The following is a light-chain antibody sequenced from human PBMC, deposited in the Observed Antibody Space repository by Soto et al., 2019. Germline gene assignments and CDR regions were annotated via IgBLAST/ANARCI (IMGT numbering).Light chain of an antibody. CDR1: QSIRSY. CDR3: QQPST. V-gene: IGKV3-11*01. J-gene: IGKJ3*01. Sequence: EIVLTQSPATLSLSPGERATLSCRASQSIRSYLAWYQQKPGQAPRLLIYDASNRATGIPGRFSGSGSGTDFTLPISSLEPEDFAVYYGQQPSTFGPGTKVEFK. CDR2: DAS.